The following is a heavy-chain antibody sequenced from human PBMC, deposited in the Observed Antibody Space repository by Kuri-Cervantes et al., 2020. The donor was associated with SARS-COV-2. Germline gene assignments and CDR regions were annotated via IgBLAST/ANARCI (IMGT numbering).Heavy chain of an antibody. CDR2: VYPGDSDT. J-gene: IGHJ4*02. Sequence: GGSLRLSCKGSGYSFTSYWIGWVRQMPGKGLGWMGIVYPGDSDTRYSPSFQGQVTISADKSISTAYLQWSSLKASDTAMYYCARGSPTGNYWYDYWGQGTLVTVSS. CDR1: GYSFTSYW. D-gene: IGHD1-1*01. CDR3: ARGSPTGNYWYDY. V-gene: IGHV5-51*01.